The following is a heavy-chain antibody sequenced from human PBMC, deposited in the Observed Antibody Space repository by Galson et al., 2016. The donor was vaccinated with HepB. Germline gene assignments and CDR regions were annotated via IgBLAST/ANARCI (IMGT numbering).Heavy chain of an antibody. Sequence: SLRLSCAATGLTFSNFWMTWVRQAPGKGLEWVANINQDGTEKHYLDSVRGRFTISRDNAKSSLFLQMNSLRAEVTAVYFCARAYQYTLDYWGQGTLVTVSS. J-gene: IGHJ4*02. CDR2: INQDGTEK. CDR3: ARAYQYTLDY. V-gene: IGHV3-7*04. CDR1: GLTFSNFW. D-gene: IGHD1-1*01.